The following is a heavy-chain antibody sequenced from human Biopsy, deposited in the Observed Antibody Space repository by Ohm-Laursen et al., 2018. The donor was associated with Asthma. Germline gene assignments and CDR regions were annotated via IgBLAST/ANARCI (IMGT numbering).Heavy chain of an antibody. CDR3: ARTFHFWSPYHAEHYQL. CDR1: GFNFSYYS. V-gene: IGHV3-21*01. J-gene: IGHJ1*01. Sequence: GSLRLSCTASGFNFSYYSMIWVRQAPGTGLEWVAAISSGSDYTFYADSVKGRFTISRDNAKNSLYLQMNSLRAEDTAVYYCARTFHFWSPYHAEHYQLWGQGTLVTVSS. CDR2: ISSGSDYT. D-gene: IGHD3-3*01.